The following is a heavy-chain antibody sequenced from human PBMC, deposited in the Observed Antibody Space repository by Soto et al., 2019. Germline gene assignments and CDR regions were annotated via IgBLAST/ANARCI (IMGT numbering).Heavy chain of an antibody. D-gene: IGHD6-6*01. V-gene: IGHV1-69*06. CDR1: GGTFSSYA. Sequence: GASVKVSCKASGGTFSSYAISWVRQAPGQGLEWMGGIIPIFGTANYAQKFQGRVTITADKSTSTAYMELSSLRSEDTAAYYCARSRSGDAFDIWGQGTMVTVSS. J-gene: IGHJ3*02. CDR3: ARSRSGDAFDI. CDR2: IIPIFGTA.